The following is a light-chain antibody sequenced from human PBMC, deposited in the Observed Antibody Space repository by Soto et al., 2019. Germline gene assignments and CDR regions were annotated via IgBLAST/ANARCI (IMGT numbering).Light chain of an antibody. CDR2: YAS. CDR3: QQYNSHSLYS. J-gene: IGKJ2*01. V-gene: IGKV1-5*01. CDR1: QSVRSW. Sequence: DIQLTQSPSILSASVGDRVTITCRASQSVRSWLAWYQQKPGQAPNLLIYYASNLASGVPSRFSGSGSGTEYTLSISSLQPEDFATYFCQQYNSHSLYSFGQGTKLEIK.